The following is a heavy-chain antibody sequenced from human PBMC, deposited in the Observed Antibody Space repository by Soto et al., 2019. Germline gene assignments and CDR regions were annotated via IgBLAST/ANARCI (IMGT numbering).Heavy chain of an antibody. J-gene: IGHJ6*02. CDR3: ATSTIFGVVIHMDV. CDR1: GYTFTSYG. CDR2: ISAYNGNT. V-gene: IGHV1-18*01. Sequence: ASVKVSCKASGYTFTSYGISWVRQAPGQGLEWMGWISAYNGNTNYAQKIQGRVTMTTDTSTSTAYMELRSLRSDDTAVYYCATSTIFGVVIHMDVWGQGTTVTVSS. D-gene: IGHD3-3*01.